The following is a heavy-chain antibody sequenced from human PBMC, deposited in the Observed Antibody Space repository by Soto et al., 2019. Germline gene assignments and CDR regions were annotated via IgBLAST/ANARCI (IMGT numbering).Heavy chain of an antibody. J-gene: IGHJ6*02. V-gene: IGHV4-30-4*01. Sequence: SETLSLTCTVSGDSISSADYYLSWIRQTPGKGLEWIGHIFYSGTTYYNPSLKSRLTISVDTSKNHFSLRLTSVTAADTAVYYCARDLWVEPELYYYGMDVWGQGTTVTVSS. CDR3: ARDLWVEPELYYYGMDV. CDR1: GDSISSADYY. CDR2: IFYSGTT. D-gene: IGHD1-1*01.